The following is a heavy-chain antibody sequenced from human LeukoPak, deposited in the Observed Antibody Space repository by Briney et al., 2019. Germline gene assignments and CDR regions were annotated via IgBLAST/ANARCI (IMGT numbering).Heavy chain of an antibody. Sequence: GSLRLSCAASGFTFSDYYMSWIRQAPGKGLEWVSYISSSGITIYYADSVKGRFTISRDNAKNSLSLQMNSLRAEDTAVYYCARDQSSFGSGSFYNGFDSWGQGTLVTVSS. J-gene: IGHJ5*01. CDR3: ARDQSSFGSGSFYNGFDS. CDR2: ISSSGITI. CDR1: GFTFSDYY. D-gene: IGHD3-10*01. V-gene: IGHV3-11*01.